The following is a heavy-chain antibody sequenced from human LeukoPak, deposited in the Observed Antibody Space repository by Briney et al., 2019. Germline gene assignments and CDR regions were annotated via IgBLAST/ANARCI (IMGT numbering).Heavy chain of an antibody. CDR2: VYYSGTI. CDR3: ARHGTAAGPFQL. D-gene: IGHD2-21*02. CDR1: GGAIDNYY. Sequence: SETLSLTCTVSGGAIDNYYWSWIRQPPGKGLEWIAYVYYSGTINYNPSLESRVTISVDTSKNQFSLRLTSVAAADTAVYYCARHGTAAGPFQLWGHGTLVTVSS. V-gene: IGHV4-59*08. J-gene: IGHJ1*01.